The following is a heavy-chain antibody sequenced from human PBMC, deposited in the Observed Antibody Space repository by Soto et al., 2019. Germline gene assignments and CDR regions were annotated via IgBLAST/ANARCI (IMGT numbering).Heavy chain of an antibody. D-gene: IGHD3-16*02. CDR3: ARRTSFLGAFDY. V-gene: IGHV3-23*01. CDR2: VAAGGGHT. Sequence: GGSLRLSCVASGFSFDKYAMAWVRQAPGKGLEWVSHVAAGGGHTYYAESVKGRFTISRDNSKNTLFLQINTLRADDTAIYFWARRTSFLGAFDYWGQGVLVTVSS. J-gene: IGHJ4*02. CDR1: GFSFDKYA.